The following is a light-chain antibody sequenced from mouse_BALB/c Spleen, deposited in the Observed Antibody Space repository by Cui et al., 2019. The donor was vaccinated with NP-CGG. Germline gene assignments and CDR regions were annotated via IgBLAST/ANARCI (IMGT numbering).Light chain of an antibody. V-gene: IGLV1*01. CDR1: TGAVTTSNY. Sequence: QAVVTQESALTTSPGETVTITRRSSTGAVTTSNYANWVQEKPDHLFNGLIGGTNNRAPGVPARFSGSLIGDKAALTITGAQTEDEAIYFCALWYSNHWVFGGGTKLTVL. CDR3: ALWYSNHWV. CDR2: GTN. J-gene: IGLJ1*01.